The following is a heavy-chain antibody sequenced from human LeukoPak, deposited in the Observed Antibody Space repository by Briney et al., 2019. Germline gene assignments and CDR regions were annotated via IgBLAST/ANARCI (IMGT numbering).Heavy chain of an antibody. D-gene: IGHD2-21*02. V-gene: IGHV4-34*01. J-gene: IGHJ4*02. CDR2: ITDSGST. CDR1: SGSLSSYY. Sequence: KASETLSLTCTVSSGSLSSYYWSWIRQPPGKGLEWIGEITDSGSTKYNPSLKSRATISADTSKNQFSLKVSSVTAADTAVYYCARRPRNSGGDDGPAGLDYWGQGNLVTVSS. CDR3: ARRPRNSGGDDGPAGLDY.